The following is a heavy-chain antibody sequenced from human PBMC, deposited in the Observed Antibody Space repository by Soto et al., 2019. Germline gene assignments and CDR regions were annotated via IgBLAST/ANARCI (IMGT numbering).Heavy chain of an antibody. V-gene: IGHV4-30-2*01. J-gene: IGHJ3*02. CDR1: GGSISSGAYS. CDR3: ARASVVSDAFDI. Sequence: QLQLQESGSGLVKPSQTLSLTCAVSGGSISSGAYSWSWIRQPPGKGLEWIGYFYHSGSTYYNPSLKSRVTISVDRANNQFCMKLGPVTAADTAVYYCARASVVSDAFDIWGQGTMLTLSS. D-gene: IGHD2-15*01. CDR2: FYHSGST.